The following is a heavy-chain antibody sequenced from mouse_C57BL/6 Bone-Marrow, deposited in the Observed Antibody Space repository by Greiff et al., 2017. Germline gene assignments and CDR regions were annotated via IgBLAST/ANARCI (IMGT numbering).Heavy chain of an antibody. CDR1: GYTFTSYW. CDR3: ARGHVDYGSSYWYFDV. Sequence: QVQLQQPGAELVKPGASVKMSCKASGYTFTSYWITWVKQRPGQGLEWIGDIYPGSGSTNYNEKFKSKATLTVDTSSSTAYMQLSSLTSEDSAVYYCARGHVDYGSSYWYFDVGGTGTTVTVSS. V-gene: IGHV1-55*01. J-gene: IGHJ1*03. D-gene: IGHD1-1*01. CDR2: IYPGSGST.